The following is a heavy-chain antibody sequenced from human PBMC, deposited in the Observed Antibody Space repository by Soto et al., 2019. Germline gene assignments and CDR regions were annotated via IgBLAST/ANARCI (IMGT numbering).Heavy chain of an antibody. J-gene: IGHJ6*02. CDR2: VYSGGST. Sequence: PGGSLRLSCAASGFTVTTSQMNWVRQAPGKGLEWVSVVYSGGSTYYAASVKGRFTISRDTSKNTLFLQMNNLRVEDTAVYYCACRFRFGMDVWGQGTTVTVSS. V-gene: IGHV3-53*01. CDR1: GFTVTTSQ. CDR3: ACRFRFGMDV.